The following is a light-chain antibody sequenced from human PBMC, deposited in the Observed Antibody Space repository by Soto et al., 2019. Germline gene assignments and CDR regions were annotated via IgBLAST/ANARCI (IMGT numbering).Light chain of an antibody. CDR2: EVT. CDR3: CSYARTSTSYV. J-gene: IGLJ1*01. Sequence: QCVLTQPASVSGSPGQSITISCTGTSSDVGNYNLVSWYQQQPGKAPKLIIYEVTKRPSGLSNRFSGSKSGNTASLTISGLQAEDEADYYCCSYARTSTSYVFGTGTRSPS. V-gene: IGLV2-23*02. CDR1: SSDVGNYNL.